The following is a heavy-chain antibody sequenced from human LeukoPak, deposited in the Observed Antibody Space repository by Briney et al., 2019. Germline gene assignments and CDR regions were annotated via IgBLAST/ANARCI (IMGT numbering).Heavy chain of an antibody. CDR2: ISGSGGST. J-gene: IGHJ6*03. Sequence: GGSLRLSCAASGFTFSSYAMSWVRQAPGKGLEWVSAISGSGGSTYYADSVKGRFTISRDNSKNTLYLQMNSLRAEDTAVYYCARAPAHYYDTSGYSLISSYYMDVWGKGTTVTISS. V-gene: IGHV3-23*01. CDR3: ARAPAHYYDTSGYSLISSYYMDV. CDR1: GFTFSSYA. D-gene: IGHD3-22*01.